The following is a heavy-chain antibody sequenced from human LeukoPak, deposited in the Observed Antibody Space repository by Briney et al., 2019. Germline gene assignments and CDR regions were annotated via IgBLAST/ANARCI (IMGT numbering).Heavy chain of an antibody. V-gene: IGHV4-34*01. CDR2: IKHGGST. J-gene: IGHJ4*02. CDR3: ARGRAEYSSGWFFDY. D-gene: IGHD6-19*01. Sequence: SETLSLTCAVYGGSFSGYYWSWIRQPPGKGLEYIGEIKHGGSTKYNPSLKSRVTISVDTSKSQFSLKLSSVTAADTAVYYCARGRAEYSSGWFFDYWGPGTLVTVSS. CDR1: GGSFSGYY.